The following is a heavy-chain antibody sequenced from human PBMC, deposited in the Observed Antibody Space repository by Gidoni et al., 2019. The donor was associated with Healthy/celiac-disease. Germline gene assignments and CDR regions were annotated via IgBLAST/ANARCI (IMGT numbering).Heavy chain of an antibody. V-gene: IGHV7-4-1*02. J-gene: IGHJ3*02. Sequence: QVQLVQSGSELKKPGASVKGSCKASGYTFTRYALNWVRQATGQGIEGMGWINTNTGNPTYAQGFTGRFVVSLDTSVSTAYLQISSLKAEDTAVYYCAREGDPMVLRAAFDIWGQGTMVTVSS. CDR2: INTNTGNP. D-gene: IGHD3-10*01. CDR1: GYTFTRYA. CDR3: AREGDPMVLRAAFDI.